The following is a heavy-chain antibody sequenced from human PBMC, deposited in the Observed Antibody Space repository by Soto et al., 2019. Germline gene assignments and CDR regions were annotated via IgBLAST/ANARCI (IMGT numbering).Heavy chain of an antibody. CDR2: ITRSRIYI. CDR3: ARVSWEHRDY. Sequence: EVQLVESGGGLVKPGGSLRLSCAASGFTFIGYTMNWVRQDPGKGLEWVSSITRSRIYIFYADSVKGRFTISRDNAKNSLFLQMNSLRAEDTAVYYCARVSWEHRDYWGQGTLVTVSS. J-gene: IGHJ4*02. D-gene: IGHD1-1*01. V-gene: IGHV3-21*01. CDR1: GFTFIGYT.